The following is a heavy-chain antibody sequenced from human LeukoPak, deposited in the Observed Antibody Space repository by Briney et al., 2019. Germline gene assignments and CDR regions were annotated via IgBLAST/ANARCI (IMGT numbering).Heavy chain of an antibody. Sequence: GGSLRLSCAASGFTFSSYSMNWVRQAPGKGLEWVSSISSSSSYIYYADSVKGRFTISRDNAKNSLYLQMNSLRAEDTAVYYCAREASRYCTNGVCYPNWFDPWGQGTLVTVSS. CDR1: GFTFSSYS. V-gene: IGHV3-21*01. D-gene: IGHD2-8*01. J-gene: IGHJ5*02. CDR2: ISSSSSYI. CDR3: AREASRYCTNGVCYPNWFDP.